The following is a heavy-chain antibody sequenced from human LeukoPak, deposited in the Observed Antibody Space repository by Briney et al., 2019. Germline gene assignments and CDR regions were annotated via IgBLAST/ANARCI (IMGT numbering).Heavy chain of an antibody. D-gene: IGHD1-1*01. CDR2: INHSGST. J-gene: IGHJ5*02. CDR1: GGSFSGYY. CDR3: ARRVQTGPWFDP. V-gene: IGHV4-34*01. Sequence: SETLSLTCAGYGGSFSGYYWSWIRQPPGKGLEWIGEINHSGSTNYNPSLKSRVTISVDTSKNQFSLKLSSVTAADTAVYYCARRVQTGPWFDPWGQGTLVTVSS.